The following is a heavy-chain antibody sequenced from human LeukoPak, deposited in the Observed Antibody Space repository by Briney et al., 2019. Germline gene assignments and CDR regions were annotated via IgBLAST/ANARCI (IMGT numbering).Heavy chain of an antibody. J-gene: IGHJ4*02. V-gene: IGHV3-33*06. Sequence: GGSLRLSCAASGFTFSAYGMHWVRQAPGKGLEWVAVIWHDGSNQYYADSVKGRFNISRDNSKNTLYLQVNSLRADDTAVYYCAKDIGEGGQWAFNYWGQGTLVTVSS. CDR2: IWHDGSNQ. CDR3: AKDIGEGGQWAFNY. CDR1: GFTFSAYG. D-gene: IGHD3-10*01.